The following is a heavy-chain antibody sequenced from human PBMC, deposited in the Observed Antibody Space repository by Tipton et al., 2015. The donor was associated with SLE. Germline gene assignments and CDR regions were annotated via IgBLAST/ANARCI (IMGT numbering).Heavy chain of an antibody. CDR2: INHSGST. D-gene: IGHD7-27*01. Sequence: TLSLTCAVYGGSFSGYHWSWIRQPPGKGLEWIGEINHSGSTNYNPSLKSRVTISVDTSKNQFSLKLSSVPAADTAVYYCATGVSPFDYWGQGTLVTVSS. V-gene: IGHV4-34*01. CDR1: GGSFSGYH. CDR3: ATGVSPFDY. J-gene: IGHJ4*02.